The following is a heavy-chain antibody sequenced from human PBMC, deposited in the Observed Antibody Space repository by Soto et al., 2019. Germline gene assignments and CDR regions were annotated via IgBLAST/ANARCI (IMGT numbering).Heavy chain of an antibody. Sequence: GGSLRLSCAASGFTFSRYSMNWVRQAPGKGLEWVSSISSTTNYIYYADSMKGRFTVSRDNAKNSVYLDMNSLSAEDTAVYYCARESEDLTSNFDYWGQGTLVTV. V-gene: IGHV3-21*01. J-gene: IGHJ4*02. CDR3: ARESEDLTSNFDY. CDR1: GFTFSRYS. CDR2: ISSTTNYI.